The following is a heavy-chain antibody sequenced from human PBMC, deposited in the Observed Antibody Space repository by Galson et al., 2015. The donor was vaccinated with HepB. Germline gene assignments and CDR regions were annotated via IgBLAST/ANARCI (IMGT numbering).Heavy chain of an antibody. CDR1: GGTFSSYA. J-gene: IGHJ6*02. Sequence: SVKVSCKASGGTFSSYAISWVRQAPGQGLEWMGGIIPIFGTANYAQKFQGRVTITADESTSTAYMELSSLRSEDTAVYYCARVVVVAAGYYYYGMDVWGQGTTVTVSS. V-gene: IGHV1-69*13. CDR3: ARVVVVAAGYYYYGMDV. CDR2: IIPIFGTA. D-gene: IGHD2-15*01.